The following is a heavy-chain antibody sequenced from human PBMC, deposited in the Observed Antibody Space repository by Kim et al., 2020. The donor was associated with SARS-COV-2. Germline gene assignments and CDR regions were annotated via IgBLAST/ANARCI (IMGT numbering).Heavy chain of an antibody. CDR3: ARAGGYDSPFLK. Sequence: SETLSLTCTVSGGSISSYYWSWIRQPPGKGLEWIGYIYYSGSTNYNPSLKSRVTISVDTSKNQFSLKLSSETAADTAVYYCARAGGYDSPFLKWGQGTLVTVSS. CDR1: GGSISSYY. CDR2: IYYSGST. V-gene: IGHV4-59*01. J-gene: IGHJ4*02. D-gene: IGHD5-12*01.